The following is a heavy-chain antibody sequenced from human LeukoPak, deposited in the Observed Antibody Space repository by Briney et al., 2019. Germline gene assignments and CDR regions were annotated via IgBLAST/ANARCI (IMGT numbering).Heavy chain of an antibody. Sequence: PGGSLRLSCAASGFTFSSYSMNWVRQAPGKGLEWVSSISSSSSYIYYADSVKGRFTISRDNAKNSLYLQMNSLRAEDTAVYYCARSSSYYYDSSGYHFDYWGQGTLVTVSS. CDR1: GFTFSSYS. J-gene: IGHJ4*02. V-gene: IGHV3-21*01. D-gene: IGHD3-22*01. CDR2: ISSSSSYI. CDR3: ARSSSYYYDSSGYHFDY.